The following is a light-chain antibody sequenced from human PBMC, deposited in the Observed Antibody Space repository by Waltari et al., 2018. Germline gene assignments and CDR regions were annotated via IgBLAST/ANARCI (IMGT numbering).Light chain of an antibody. CDR1: SSNGGFTS. J-gene: IGLJ1*01. CDR2: RDN. Sequence: QSVLTQPPSASGTPGPRVTIPCSRRSSNGGFTSVYCYQQIPGTAPKLLIHRDNQRPSGVPDRFSGSKSGASASLAVSGLRSEDEADYYCAVWDDSLGTFVFGTGTQVTVL. CDR3: AVWDDSLGTFV. V-gene: IGLV1-47*01.